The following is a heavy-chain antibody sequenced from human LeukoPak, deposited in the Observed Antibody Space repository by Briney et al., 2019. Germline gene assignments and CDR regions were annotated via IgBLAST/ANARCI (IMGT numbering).Heavy chain of an antibody. D-gene: IGHD6-13*01. CDR1: GFTFSSYG. V-gene: IGHV3-30*02. Sequence: GGSLRLSCAASGFTFSSYGMHWVRQAPGKGLEWVAFIRYDGSNKYYADSVKGRFTISRDNSKNTLYLQMNSLRAEDTAVYYCAKDTTRYSSSWLFDPWGQGTLVTVSS. CDR2: IRYDGSNK. CDR3: AKDTTRYSSSWLFDP. J-gene: IGHJ5*02.